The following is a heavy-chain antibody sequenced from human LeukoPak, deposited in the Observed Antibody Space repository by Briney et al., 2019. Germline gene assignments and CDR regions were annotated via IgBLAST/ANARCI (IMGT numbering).Heavy chain of an antibody. CDR1: GYTFTNYL. D-gene: IGHD2-15*01. CDR2: INTATTET. Sequence: GASVKVSCKASGYTFTNYLIHWMRQAPGQSLQWMGWINTATTETKYSQNFQGRVTIAGDTSATTAYMELSSLRSEDTAVYFCARDSGAFDYWGQETLVTVSS. V-gene: IGHV1-3*04. CDR3: ARDSGAFDY. J-gene: IGHJ4*02.